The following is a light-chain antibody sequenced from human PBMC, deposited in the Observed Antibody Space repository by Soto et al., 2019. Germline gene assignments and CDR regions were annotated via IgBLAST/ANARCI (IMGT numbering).Light chain of an antibody. Sequence: ENVLTQSPGTLSLSPGERATLSCRASQSVGRNYLAWFQQKSGQAPRLVIYGASSRAAGIPDRFSGSGSGTDFTLTINRLEPADFAVYYCQYYGSSSTFGQGTKVDIK. CDR1: QSVGRNY. V-gene: IGKV3-20*01. CDR3: QYYGSSST. CDR2: GAS. J-gene: IGKJ1*01.